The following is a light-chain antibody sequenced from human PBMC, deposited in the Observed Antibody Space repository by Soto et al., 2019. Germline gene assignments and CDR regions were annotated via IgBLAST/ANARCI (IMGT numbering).Light chain of an antibody. V-gene: IGKV2-30*01. CDR3: MQGTHWPLT. CDR2: EVS. J-gene: IGKJ4*01. Sequence: EVVMTQSPVSLPVTLGQPASISCRSTQSLLYRDGNTFLTWFHQRPGQAPRRLIYEVSNRDSGVPDRFSGSGSGTDFTLRISRVEAEDVGVYYCMQGTHWPLTFGGGTKVEIK. CDR1: QSLLYRDGNTF.